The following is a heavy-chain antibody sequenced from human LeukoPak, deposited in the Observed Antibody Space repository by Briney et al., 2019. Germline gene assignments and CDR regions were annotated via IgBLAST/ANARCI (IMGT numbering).Heavy chain of an antibody. CDR1: GGTFSSYA. D-gene: IGHD5-12*01. Sequence: SVKVSCKASGGTFSSYAISWVRQAPGQGLEWMGRIIPIFGTANYAQKFQGRVTITTDESTSTAYMELSSLRSEDTAVYYCANAVGGNSGYDSRLFDYWGQGTLVTVSS. V-gene: IGHV1-69*05. J-gene: IGHJ4*02. CDR2: IIPIFGTA. CDR3: ANAVGGNSGYDSRLFDY.